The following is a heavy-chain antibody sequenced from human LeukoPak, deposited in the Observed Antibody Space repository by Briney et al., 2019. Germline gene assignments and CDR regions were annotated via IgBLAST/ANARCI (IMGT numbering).Heavy chain of an antibody. CDR3: AGRGMATISPFDY. Sequence: GASVKVSCKASGDTFSIYAINWVRQAPGQGLEWMGRIIPLSGITNYAQNLQGRVTITADKSTNTVYMELSNLRSDDTAVYYCAGRGMATISPFDYWGQGTLVTVSS. D-gene: IGHD5-24*01. CDR1: GDTFSIYA. CDR2: IIPLSGIT. V-gene: IGHV1-69*04. J-gene: IGHJ4*02.